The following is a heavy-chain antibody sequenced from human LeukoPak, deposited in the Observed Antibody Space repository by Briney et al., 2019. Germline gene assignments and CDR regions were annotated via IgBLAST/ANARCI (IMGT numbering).Heavy chain of an antibody. Sequence: GGSLRLSCAASGFTFSSYAMSWVRQAPGKGLEWVSAISGSGGSTYYADSVKGRFTISRDNSKNTLYLQMNSLRAEDTAVYYCAREGYCIITSCYTGPYYYYMDIWGKGTTVTVSS. CDR2: ISGSGGST. CDR3: AREGYCIITSCYTGPYYYYMDI. D-gene: IGHD2-2*02. CDR1: GFTFSSYA. V-gene: IGHV3-23*01. J-gene: IGHJ6*03.